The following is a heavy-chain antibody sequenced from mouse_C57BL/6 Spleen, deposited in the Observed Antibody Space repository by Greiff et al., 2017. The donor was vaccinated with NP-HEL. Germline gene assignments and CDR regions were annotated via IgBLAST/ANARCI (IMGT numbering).Heavy chain of an antibody. J-gene: IGHJ2*01. CDR2: INYDGSST. D-gene: IGHD2-10*02. CDR3: AREYGNYGFDY. Sequence: EVMLVESEGGLVQPGSSMKLSCTASGFTFSDYYMAWVRQVPEKGLEWVANINYDGSSTYYLDSLKSRFIISRDNAKNILYLQMSSLKSEDTATYYCAREYGNYGFDYWGQGTTLTVSS. V-gene: IGHV5-16*01. CDR1: GFTFSDYY.